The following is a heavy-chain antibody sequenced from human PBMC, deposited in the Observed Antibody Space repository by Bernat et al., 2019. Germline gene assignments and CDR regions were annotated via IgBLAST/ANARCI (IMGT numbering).Heavy chain of an antibody. CDR3: ARKHTVTTISYSYYMDV. D-gene: IGHD4-11*01. J-gene: IGHJ6*03. V-gene: IGHV4-34*01. CDR1: GGSFSGYY. Sequence: QVQLQQWGAGLLKPSETLSLTCAVYGGSFSGYYWSWIGQPQGKGLEWIGEINHSGSTNYNPSLKSRVTISVDTSKNQFSLKLSSVTAADTAVYYCARKHTVTTISYSYYMDVWGKGTTVTVSS. CDR2: INHSGST.